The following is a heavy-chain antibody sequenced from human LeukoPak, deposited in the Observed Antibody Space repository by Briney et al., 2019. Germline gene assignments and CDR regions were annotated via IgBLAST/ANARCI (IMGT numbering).Heavy chain of an antibody. J-gene: IGHJ4*02. CDR2: INGGSGNT. Sequence: ASVKVSCKASGYTFTDYTMHWLRQAPGQRLDWMGWINGGSGNTKYSPEFQGRVTITRDTSASTAFMELSSLRSEDTAVYYCANPRYDSSGYYYVDWGQGTLVTVSS. D-gene: IGHD3-22*01. V-gene: IGHV1-3*01. CDR1: GYTFTDYT. CDR3: ANPRYDSSGYYYVD.